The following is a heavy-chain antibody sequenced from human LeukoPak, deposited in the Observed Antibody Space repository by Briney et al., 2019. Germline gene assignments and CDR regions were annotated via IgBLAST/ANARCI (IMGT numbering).Heavy chain of an antibody. CDR1: GFTFSSYE. CDR2: ISSSGSTI. CDR3: AKGRATSAYYYYYYYMDV. J-gene: IGHJ6*03. V-gene: IGHV3-48*03. Sequence: GGSLRLSCAASGFTFSSYEMNWVRQAPGKGLEWVSYISSSGSTIYYADSVKGRFTISRDNAKNSLYLQMNSLRAEDTAVYYCAKGRATSAYYYYYYYMDVWGKGTTVTISS. D-gene: IGHD1-26*01.